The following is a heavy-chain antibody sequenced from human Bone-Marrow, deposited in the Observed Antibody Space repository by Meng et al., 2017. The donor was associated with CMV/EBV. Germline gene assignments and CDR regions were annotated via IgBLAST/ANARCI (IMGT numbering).Heavy chain of an antibody. CDR1: GYTFTSYD. V-gene: IGHV1-8*01. CDR2: MNPNSGNT. CDR3: ARGPIVATIRPYYYYYGMDV. J-gene: IGHJ6*02. D-gene: IGHD5-12*01. Sequence: ASVKVSCKASGYTFTSYDINWVRQATGQGLEWMGWMNPNSGNTGYAQKFQGRVTMTRNTSISTAYMELSSLRSGDTAVYYCARGPIVATIRPYYYYYGMDVWGQGTTVTVSS.